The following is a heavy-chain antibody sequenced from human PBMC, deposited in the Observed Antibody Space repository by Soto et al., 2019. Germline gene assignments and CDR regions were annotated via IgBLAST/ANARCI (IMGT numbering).Heavy chain of an antibody. CDR3: ARLRATYGMAV. D-gene: IGHD5-12*01. V-gene: IGHV1-3*01. CDR1: GYTFTSYD. Sequence: VKVSCKASGYTFTSYDINWVRQAPGQRLEWMGWINAGNGNTKYSQKFQGRVTITRDTSASTAYMELSSLRSEDTAVYYCARLRATYGMAVWGQGTTVTVSS. CDR2: INAGNGNT. J-gene: IGHJ6*02.